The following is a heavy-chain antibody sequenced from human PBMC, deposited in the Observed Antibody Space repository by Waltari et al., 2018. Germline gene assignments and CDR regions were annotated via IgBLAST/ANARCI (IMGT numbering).Heavy chain of an antibody. V-gene: IGHV3-21*02. D-gene: IGHD2-15*01. CDR2: ISSRSSYK. J-gene: IGHJ4*02. Sequence: VQLVESGGGLVNPGGSVRVPCAAAGFDFRSYNMNWVRQAPGKVLEWVSSISSRSSYKYYAGSLKGRFTISRDNAKNSVYLQMNSLRAEDTGVYYCARVGCSGDPCLDYWGQGTLVTVSS. CDR1: GFDFRSYN. CDR3: ARVGCSGDPCLDY.